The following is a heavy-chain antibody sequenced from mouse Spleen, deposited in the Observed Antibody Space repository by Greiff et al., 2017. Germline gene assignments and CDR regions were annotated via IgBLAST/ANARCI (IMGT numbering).Heavy chain of an antibody. CDR2: IHPNSGST. J-gene: IGHJ3*01. CDR1: GYTFTSYW. Sequence: QVQLQQPGAELVKPGASVKLSCKASGYTFTSYWMHWVKQRPGQGLEWIGMIHPNSGSTNSNEKFKSKATLTVDKSSSTAYMQLSSLTSEDSAVYYCARDNGVLFAYWGQGTLVTVSA. D-gene: IGHD1-1*02. CDR3: ARDNGVLFAY. V-gene: IGHV1-64*01.